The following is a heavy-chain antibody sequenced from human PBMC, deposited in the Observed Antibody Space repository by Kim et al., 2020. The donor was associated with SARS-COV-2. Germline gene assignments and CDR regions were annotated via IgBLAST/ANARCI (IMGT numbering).Heavy chain of an antibody. D-gene: IGHD4-17*01. Sequence: SVKVSCKASGGTFSSYAISWVRQAPGQGLEWMGGIIPIFGTANYAQKFQGRVTITADESTSTAYVELSSLRSEDTAVYYCARGGYDDYGDDDAFDIWGQGTMVTVSS. CDR1: GGTFSSYA. CDR2: IIPIFGTA. CDR3: ARGGYDDYGDDDAFDI. V-gene: IGHV1-69*13. J-gene: IGHJ3*02.